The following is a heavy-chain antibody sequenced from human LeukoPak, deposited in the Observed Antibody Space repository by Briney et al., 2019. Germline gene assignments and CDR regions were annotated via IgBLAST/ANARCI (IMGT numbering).Heavy chain of an antibody. J-gene: IGHJ5*02. CDR1: GGSVSSGSYY. D-gene: IGHD2-2*01. CDR3: ARVYCSSTSCYSGGDWFDP. CDR2: IYYSGST. Sequence: PSETLSLTCTVSGGSVSSGSYYWSWIRQPPGKGLEWIGYIYYSGSTNYNPSLKSRVTISVDTSKTQFSLKLSSVTAADTAVYYCARVYCSSTSCYSGGDWFDPWGQGTLVTVSS. V-gene: IGHV4-61*01.